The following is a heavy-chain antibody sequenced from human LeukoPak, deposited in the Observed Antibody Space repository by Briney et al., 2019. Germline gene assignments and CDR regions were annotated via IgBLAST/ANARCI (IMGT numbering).Heavy chain of an antibody. J-gene: IGHJ4*02. Sequence: GGSLRLSCAASGFTFSSYGMHWVRQAPGKGLEWVAVIWYDGSNKYYADSVKGRFTISRDNSKNTLYLQMNSLRAEDTAVYYCARDSAPDYGDYVFFDYFDYWGQGTLVTVSS. CDR3: ARDSAPDYGDYVFFDYFDY. V-gene: IGHV3-33*01. CDR1: GFTFSSYG. CDR2: IWYDGSNK. D-gene: IGHD4-17*01.